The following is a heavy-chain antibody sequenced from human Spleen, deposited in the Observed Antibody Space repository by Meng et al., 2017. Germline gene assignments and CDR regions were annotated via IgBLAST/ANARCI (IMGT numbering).Heavy chain of an antibody. Sequence: QVQLQESGPGLVKPSETLSLTCTVSGASITSYHWSWFRQPPGKGLELIGYIHFSGSTYYNPSLNSRITISVDMSRNQFSLRLTSVTSADMAVYYCARVNSDCGGVMCYKGWFDPWGQGTLVTVSS. CDR1: GASITSYH. V-gene: IGHV4-59*08. D-gene: IGHD2-21*01. CDR2: IHFSGST. J-gene: IGHJ5*02. CDR3: ARVNSDCGGVMCYKGWFDP.